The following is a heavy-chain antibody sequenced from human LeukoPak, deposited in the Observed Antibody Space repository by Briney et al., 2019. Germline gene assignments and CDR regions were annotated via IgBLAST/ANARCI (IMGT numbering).Heavy chain of an antibody. Sequence: PGGSLRLSCAVSGXXFSNYWMYWVRXAPGKRLVWVARINSDGSSTTYADSVEGRFTISRDNTKSMLHLQMHSLRVDDSAVYFCTRTTTTADWYFDLWGRGTLVTVSS. J-gene: IGHJ2*01. D-gene: IGHD1-1*01. CDR2: INSDGSST. CDR3: TRTTTTADWYFDL. V-gene: IGHV3-74*01. CDR1: GXXFSNYW.